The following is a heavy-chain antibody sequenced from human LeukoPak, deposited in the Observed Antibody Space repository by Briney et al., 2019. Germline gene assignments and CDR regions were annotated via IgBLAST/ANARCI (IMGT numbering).Heavy chain of an antibody. CDR1: GDSISSYY. CDR3: ARQRDCSGGSCYSDDPLYYYGMDV. J-gene: IGHJ6*02. V-gene: IGHV4-59*01. Sequence: SETLSLTCTVSGDSISSYYWSWIRQPPGKGLEWIGYIYYSGSTNYNPSLKSRVTISVDTSKNQFSLKLSSVTAADTAVYYCARQRDCSGGSCYSDDPLYYYGMDVWGQGTTVTVSS. CDR2: IYYSGST. D-gene: IGHD2-15*01.